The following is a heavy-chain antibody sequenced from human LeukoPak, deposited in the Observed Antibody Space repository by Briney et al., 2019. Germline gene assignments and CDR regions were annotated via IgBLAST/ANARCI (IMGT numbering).Heavy chain of an antibody. V-gene: IGHV3-7*01. CDR1: GLTFSSSW. Sequence: GGSLRLSCAASGLTFSSSWMTWVRQTPGKGRERVANIKEDGSEKYYVDSVKGRFTISRDNAKNSLYLQMNSLRAEDTALYYCATDVGADWGQGTLVTVSS. CDR3: ATDVGAD. CDR2: IKEDGSEK. J-gene: IGHJ4*02.